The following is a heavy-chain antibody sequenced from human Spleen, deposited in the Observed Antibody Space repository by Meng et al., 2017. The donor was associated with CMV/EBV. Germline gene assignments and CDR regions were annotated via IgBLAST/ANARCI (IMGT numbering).Heavy chain of an antibody. J-gene: IGHJ6*02. CDR1: GFTFSKYG. CDR3: ARTMVVAADINSGIYGMDV. D-gene: IGHD2-15*01. CDR2: THYNGFSR. Sequence: LSLTCAASGFTFSKYGMHWFRQAPGKGLEWVSFTHYNGFSRFYADFVKGRFTISRDNSKNTLYLQMNSLRGEDTAVYYCARTMVVAADINSGIYGMDVWGQGTTVTVSS. V-gene: IGHV3-30*02.